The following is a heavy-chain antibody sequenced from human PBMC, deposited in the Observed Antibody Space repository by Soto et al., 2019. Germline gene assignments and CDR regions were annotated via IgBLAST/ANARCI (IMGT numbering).Heavy chain of an antibody. CDR3: ARDPAP. V-gene: IGHV4-31*03. CDR1: GGSITRGGYY. Sequence: QVQLQESGPGLVKPSETLSLTCTVSGGSITRGGYYWSWIRQHPGKGLEWIGYIYNSGTTYYNPSLXRXSTISVDTSKNQFSLKLTAVTAADTAVYYCARDPAPWGQGTLVTVSS. J-gene: IGHJ5*02. CDR2: IYNSGTT.